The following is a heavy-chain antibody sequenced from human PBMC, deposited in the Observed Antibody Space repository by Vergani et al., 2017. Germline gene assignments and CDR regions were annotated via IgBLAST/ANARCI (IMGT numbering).Heavy chain of an antibody. CDR2: ISWNSGSI. CDR1: GFTFDDYA. V-gene: IGHV3-9*03. D-gene: IGHD3-22*01. CDR3: ARDYQDSYYDSSGYNDAFDI. J-gene: IGHJ3*02. Sequence: EVQLVESGGGLVQPGRSLRLSCAASGFTFDDYAMHWVRQAPGKGLEWVSGISWNSGSIGYADSVKGRFTISRDNAKNSLYLQMNSLRAEDMALYYCARDYQDSYYDSSGYNDAFDIWGQGTMVTVSS.